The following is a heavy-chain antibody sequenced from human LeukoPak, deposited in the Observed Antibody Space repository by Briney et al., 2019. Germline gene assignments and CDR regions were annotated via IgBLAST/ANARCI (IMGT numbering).Heavy chain of an antibody. J-gene: IGHJ6*02. V-gene: IGHV1-69*13. CDR3: AREDLYGSTQDV. Sequence: ASVKVSCKASGGTFSSYAISWVRQAPGQGLEWMGGIIPIFGTANYAQKFQGRVTITADESTSTAYMELSSLRSEDTAVYYCAREDLYGSTQDVWGQGTTVTVSS. CDR2: IIPIFGTA. D-gene: IGHD2-2*01. CDR1: GGTFSSYA.